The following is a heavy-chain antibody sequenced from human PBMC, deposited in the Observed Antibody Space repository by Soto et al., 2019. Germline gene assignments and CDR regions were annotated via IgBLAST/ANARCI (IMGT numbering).Heavy chain of an antibody. CDR2: ISDTGSTT. CDR3: GRTYRDGLLGLDP. CDR1: GFTLSDYW. D-gene: IGHD7-27*01. J-gene: IGHJ5*02. Sequence: SGGSLRLSCAASGFTLSDYWMHWVRQTPGKGLEWVSRISDTGSTTTYADSVKGRFSISRDNVKNTLYLKMSSLRAEDTGIYYCGRTYRDGLLGLDPWGQGTRVTVSS. V-gene: IGHV3-74*01.